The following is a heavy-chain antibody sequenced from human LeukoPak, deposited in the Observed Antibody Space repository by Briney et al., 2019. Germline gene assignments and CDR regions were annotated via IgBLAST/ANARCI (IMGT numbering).Heavy chain of an antibody. CDR3: AREDGNSKWLSVYGMDV. Sequence: PGGSLRLSCAASGFTFSSYAMSWVRQAPGNGLEWVPAISGSGGSTYYADSVKGRFTISRDNSKNTLYLQMNSLRAEDTAVYYCAREDGNSKWLSVYGMDVWGQGTTVTVSS. V-gene: IGHV3-23*01. D-gene: IGHD6-19*01. J-gene: IGHJ6*02. CDR2: ISGSGGST. CDR1: GFTFSSYA.